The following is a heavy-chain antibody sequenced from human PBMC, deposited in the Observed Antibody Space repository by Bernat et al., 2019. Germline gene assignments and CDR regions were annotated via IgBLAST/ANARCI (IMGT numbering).Heavy chain of an antibody. CDR2: IYYSGST. CDR1: GVSISSYY. CDR3: ARGGPYYYDSSGYYY. Sequence: QVQLQESGPGLVKPSETLSLTCTVSGVSISSYYWSWIRQPPGKGLEWIGYIYYSGSTNYNPSLKSRVTISVDTSKNQFSLKLSSVTAADTAVYYCARGGPYYYDSSGYYYWGQGTLVTVSS. J-gene: IGHJ4*02. D-gene: IGHD3-22*01. V-gene: IGHV4-59*01.